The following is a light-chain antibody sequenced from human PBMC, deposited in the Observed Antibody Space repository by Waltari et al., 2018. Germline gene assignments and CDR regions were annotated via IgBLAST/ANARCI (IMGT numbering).Light chain of an antibody. V-gene: IGLV2-14*01. J-gene: IGLJ3*02. CDR2: YVS. CDR3: NSYTRKTASVV. Sequence: QSALTQPASVSGSPGQSITISCFGTSSDIGAYTYVSWYQQYPGKAPKRMLYYVSNPPSGVSDRFSGSKSDNTASLTISGLRAEDEADYYCNSYTRKTASVVFGGGTKLTVL. CDR1: SSDIGAYTY.